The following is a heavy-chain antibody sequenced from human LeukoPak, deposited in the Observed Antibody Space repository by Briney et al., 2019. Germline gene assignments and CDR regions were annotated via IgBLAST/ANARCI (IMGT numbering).Heavy chain of an antibody. CDR1: GYTLTELS. CDR3: ATDPTLGIYDPVDAFDI. D-gene: IGHD5/OR15-5a*01. V-gene: IGHV1-24*01. CDR2: FDPEDGET. J-gene: IGHJ3*02. Sequence: ASVKVSCKVSGYTLTELSMHWVRQAPGKGLEWMGGFDPEDGETIYAQKFQGRVTMTEDTSTDTAYMELSSLRSEDTAVYYCATDPTLGIYDPVDAFDIWGQGTMVTVSS.